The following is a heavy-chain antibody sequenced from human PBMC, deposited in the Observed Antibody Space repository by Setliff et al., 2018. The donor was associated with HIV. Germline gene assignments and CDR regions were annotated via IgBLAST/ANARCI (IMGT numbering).Heavy chain of an antibody. D-gene: IGHD2-8*02. J-gene: IGHJ6*03. V-gene: IGHV4-39*07. Sequence: SETLSLTCSVSGGSFSSDSYYWGWIRQFPGKGLEWIGSIYYSGSTYYHPSLKSRVTMSVDTSKNQFSLKVSSVTAADTAVYYCARVSITYWYSIPRDYYYYMDVWGEGTTVTVSS. CDR2: IYYSGST. CDR1: GGSFSSDSYY. CDR3: ARVSITYWYSIPRDYYYYMDV.